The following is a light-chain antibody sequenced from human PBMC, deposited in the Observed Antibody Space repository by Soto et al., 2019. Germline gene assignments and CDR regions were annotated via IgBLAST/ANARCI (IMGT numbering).Light chain of an antibody. CDR2: GNN. CDR3: QSYDGTLSDYV. J-gene: IGLJ1*01. V-gene: IGLV1-40*01. CDR1: SSSIGAGYD. Sequence: QSVLTQPPSVSGAPGQRVTISCIGSSSSIGAGYDVHWYQQLPGTAPKLLIYGNNNRPSGVPDRFSGSKSGTSASLAITGLQAEDEADYYCQSYDGTLSDYVFGTGTKVTVL.